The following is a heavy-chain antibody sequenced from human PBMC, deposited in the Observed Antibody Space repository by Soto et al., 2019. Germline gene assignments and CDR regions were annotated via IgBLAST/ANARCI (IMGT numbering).Heavy chain of an antibody. CDR1: GGTFSSYA. CDR2: IIPIFGTA. Sequence: QVQLVQSGAEVKKPGSSVKVSCKASGGTFSSYAISWVRQAPGQGLEWMGGIIPIFGTANYAQKFQGRVTIXXDXSXXTAYMELSSLRSEDTAVYYCASLRPPTWYYYGMDVWGQGTTVTVSS. V-gene: IGHV1-69*12. CDR3: ASLRPPTWYYYGMDV. D-gene: IGHD6-6*01. J-gene: IGHJ6*02.